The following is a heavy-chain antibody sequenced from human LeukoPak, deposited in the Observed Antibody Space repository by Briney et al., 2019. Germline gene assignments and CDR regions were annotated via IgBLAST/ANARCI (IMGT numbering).Heavy chain of an antibody. CDR1: GFTVSSKY. CDR3: AGTTNRRITMVRGVPDAFDI. J-gene: IGHJ3*02. V-gene: IGHV3-66*01. D-gene: IGHD3-10*01. Sequence: GGSLRLSCAASGFTVSSKYMSWVRQAPGKGPDWVSLIYSGGSTYYADSVRGRFTISRDNSKNTLYLQMNSLRVEDTAVYYCAGTTNRRITMVRGVPDAFDIWGQGTMVTVSS. CDR2: IYSGGST.